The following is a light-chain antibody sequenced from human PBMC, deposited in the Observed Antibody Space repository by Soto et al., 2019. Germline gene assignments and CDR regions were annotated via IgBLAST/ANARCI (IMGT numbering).Light chain of an antibody. CDR2: EVS. CDR1: SSDVGGYNY. J-gene: IGLJ2*01. CDR3: SSYTSSSPLV. V-gene: IGLV2-14*01. Sequence: QSALTQPASVSGSPGQSITISCTGTSSDVGGYNYVSWYQQHPGKAPKLMISEVSNRPSGVSNRFSDSKSGNTASLTISGLQAEDEADYYCSSYTSSSPLVFGGGTKLTVL.